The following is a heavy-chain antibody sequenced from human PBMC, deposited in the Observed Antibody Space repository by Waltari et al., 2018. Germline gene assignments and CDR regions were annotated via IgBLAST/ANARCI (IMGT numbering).Heavy chain of an antibody. Sequence: EVRWWERGGGWGQPGGSMRLSRAAWGCALRTSAVTWARQAPGKGLEWVSLIYGGGSPTHYADSVKGRFTISRDDSKNTLFLEMNSLRVEDTAVYYCAKDLRDYSNDYWGQGTLVTVSS. V-gene: IGHV3-23*03. D-gene: IGHD4-4*01. CDR1: GCALRTSA. CDR2: IYGGGSPT. J-gene: IGHJ4*02. CDR3: AKDLRDYSNDY.